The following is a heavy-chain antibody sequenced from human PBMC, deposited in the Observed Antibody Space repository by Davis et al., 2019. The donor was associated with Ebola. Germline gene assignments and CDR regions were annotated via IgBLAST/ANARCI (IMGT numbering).Heavy chain of an antibody. D-gene: IGHD3-22*01. CDR3: ARGFYYDGSGSYYVFDY. V-gene: IGHV3-23*01. Sequence: GESLKISCAASGFTFSSYAMSWVRQAPGKGLEWVSAISGSGGSTYYADSVKGRFTISRDNSKNTMYVQMNSLRAEDTAVYYCARGFYYDGSGSYYVFDYWGQGTLVTVSS. CDR1: GFTFSSYA. CDR2: ISGSGGST. J-gene: IGHJ4*02.